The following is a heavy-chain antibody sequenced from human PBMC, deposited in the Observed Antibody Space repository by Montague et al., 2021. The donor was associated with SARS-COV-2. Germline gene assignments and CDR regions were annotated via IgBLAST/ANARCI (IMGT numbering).Heavy chain of an antibody. CDR3: ATYYDILTGYYIDAFDI. CDR2: IYYSGST. D-gene: IGHD3-9*01. Sequence: SETLSLTCTVSGGSISSSSYYWGWIRQPPGKGLEWIGSIYYSGSTYYNPSLKSRVTISVDTSKNQFSLKLGPVTAADTAVYYCATYYDILTGYYIDAFDIWGQGTMVTVSS. CDR1: GGSISSSSYY. J-gene: IGHJ3*02. V-gene: IGHV4-39*01.